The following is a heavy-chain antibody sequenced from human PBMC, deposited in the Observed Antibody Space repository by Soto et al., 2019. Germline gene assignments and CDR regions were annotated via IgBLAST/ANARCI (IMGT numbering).Heavy chain of an antibody. D-gene: IGHD1-7*01. J-gene: IGHJ4*02. CDR1: GFTFGNYA. V-gene: IGHV3-23*01. Sequence: EVQLLESGGGLVQPGGSLRLSCAASGFTFGNYAMNWVRQASGKGLQWVSGISNSGGSTYYADSVKGRFTISRDNSNNTLYLQLNSVRAEDTALYYCAKNRHWNYGAPREFDSWGQGTLVTVSS. CDR2: ISNSGGST. CDR3: AKNRHWNYGAPREFDS.